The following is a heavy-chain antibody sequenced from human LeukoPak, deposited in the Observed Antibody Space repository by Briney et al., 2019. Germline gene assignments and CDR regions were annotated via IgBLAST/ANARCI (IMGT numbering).Heavy chain of an antibody. CDR3: AREGLRLGGLSLGYFDY. Sequence: PSETLSLTCAISGGSISSGHHYWGWIRQPPGKGLEWIGSVYSSGSAYYRPSLTTRVAITVDTSKNQFSLKLSSVTAADTAVYYCAREGLRLGGLSLGYFDYWGQGTLVTVSS. D-gene: IGHD3-16*02. J-gene: IGHJ4*02. V-gene: IGHV4-39*07. CDR2: VYSSGSA. CDR1: GGSISSGHHY.